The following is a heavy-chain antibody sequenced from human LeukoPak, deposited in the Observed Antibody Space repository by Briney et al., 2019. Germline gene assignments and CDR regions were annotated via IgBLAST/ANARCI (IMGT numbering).Heavy chain of an antibody. Sequence: GMSLRLSCAASGFTLSSYWMSWVRQAPGKGLEWVANIKQDGSEKYYVDSVKGRFTISRDNAKNSLYLQMNSLRAEDTAVYYCASGFGAASDYWGQGTLVTVSS. CDR3: ASGFGAASDY. V-gene: IGHV3-7*01. CDR2: IKQDGSEK. D-gene: IGHD3-16*01. J-gene: IGHJ4*02. CDR1: GFTLSSYW.